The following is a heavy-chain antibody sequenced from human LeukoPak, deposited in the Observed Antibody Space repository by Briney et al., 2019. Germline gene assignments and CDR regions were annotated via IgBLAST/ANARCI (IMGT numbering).Heavy chain of an antibody. CDR3: ARARYGCSGGSCYSGFDY. CDR2: IDTSGST. D-gene: IGHD2-15*01. J-gene: IGHJ4*02. Sequence: SETLSLTCTVSGGSISSGSYYWSWIRQPAGKGLEGIGRIDTSGSTNYNPSLKSRVTISVDTSKNQYSLKLSSVTAADTAVYYCARARYGCSGGSCYSGFDYWGQGTLVTVSS. CDR1: GGSISSGSYY. V-gene: IGHV4-61*02.